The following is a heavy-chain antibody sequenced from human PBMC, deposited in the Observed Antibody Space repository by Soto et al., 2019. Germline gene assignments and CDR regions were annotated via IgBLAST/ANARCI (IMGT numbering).Heavy chain of an antibody. CDR3: ARSGSSWNLREFDH. D-gene: IGHD6-13*01. V-gene: IGHV1-18*01. CDR1: AYTFTNYG. J-gene: IGHJ4*02. CDR2: ISAYNGNI. Sequence: QVQLVQSGGEVKKPGASVKVSCKASAYTFTNYGISWVRQAPGQGLEWMGWISAYNGNINYAQKFRGRVTMTTDTSTSSAYLEVRSLRADETAVYYLARSGSSWNLREFDHWGQGTLVTFSS.